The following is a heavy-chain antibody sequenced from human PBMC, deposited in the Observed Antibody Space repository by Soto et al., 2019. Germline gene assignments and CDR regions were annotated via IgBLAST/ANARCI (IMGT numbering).Heavy chain of an antibody. CDR3: ARDKAVVRGVIIRYGMDV. J-gene: IGHJ6*02. V-gene: IGHV1-46*01. D-gene: IGHD3-10*01. CDR1: GYTFTSYY. CDR2: INPSGGST. Sequence: ASVKVSCKASGYTFTSYYMHWVRQAPGQGLEWMGIINPSGGSTSYAQKFQGRVTMTRDTSTSTVYMELNSLRAEDTAVYYFARDKAVVRGVIIRYGMDVWGQGTTVTVSS.